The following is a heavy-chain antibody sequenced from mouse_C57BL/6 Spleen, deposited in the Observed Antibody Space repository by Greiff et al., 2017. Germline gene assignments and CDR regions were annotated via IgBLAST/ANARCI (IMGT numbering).Heavy chain of an antibody. D-gene: IGHD2-2*01. CDR3: ARCYGYDLGY. J-gene: IGHJ2*01. CDR1: GYTFTSYG. Sequence: LVESGAELARPRASVKLSCKASGYTFTSYGISWVKQRTGQGLEWIGEIYPRSGNTYYNEKFKGKATLTADKSSSTAYMELRSLTSEDSAVYFCARCYGYDLGYWGQGTTLTVSS. CDR2: IYPRSGNT. V-gene: IGHV1-81*01.